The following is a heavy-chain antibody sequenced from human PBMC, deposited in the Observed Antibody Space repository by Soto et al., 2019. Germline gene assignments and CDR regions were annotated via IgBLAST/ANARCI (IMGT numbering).Heavy chain of an antibody. D-gene: IGHD2-15*01. Sequence: NPSETLSLTCTVSGGSISSLSYYWGWIRQPPGKGLEWIGSIFFTGNTYYNPSLESRVAISVDTSRNHFSLTVNSVTAADTAVYYCASRHCSGGNCYNLSWFDPWGQGTLVTVS. CDR3: ASRHCSGGNCYNLSWFDP. V-gene: IGHV4-39*02. CDR1: GGSISSLSYY. J-gene: IGHJ5*02. CDR2: IFFTGNT.